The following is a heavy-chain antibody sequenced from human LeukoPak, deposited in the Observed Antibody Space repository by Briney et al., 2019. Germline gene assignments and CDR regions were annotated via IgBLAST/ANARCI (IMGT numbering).Heavy chain of an antibody. D-gene: IGHD4-17*01. Sequence: GASVKVSCKASGYTFTGYYMHWVRQAPGQGLEWMGWINPNSGGTNYAQKFQGRVTMTRDTSISTAYMELSRLRSDDTAVYYCARVRYGDYPPYYYYMDVWGKGTTVTISS. CDR2: INPNSGGT. CDR1: GYTFTGYY. CDR3: ARVRYGDYPPYYYYMDV. V-gene: IGHV1-2*02. J-gene: IGHJ6*03.